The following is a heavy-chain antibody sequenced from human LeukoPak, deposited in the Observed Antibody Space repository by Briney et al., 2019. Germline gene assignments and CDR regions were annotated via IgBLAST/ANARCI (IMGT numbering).Heavy chain of an antibody. V-gene: IGHV3-74*03. CDR3: ATDGGPFDN. D-gene: IGHD3-10*01. J-gene: IGHJ4*02. CDR1: GFTFSSFW. Sequence: PGGSLRLSCAASGFTFSSFWMHWVRQAPGKGLVWVSRVSDDGSTTTYADSVKGRFTISRDNAKNTLYLQLNSLRPDDTAVYYCATDGGPFDNWGQGTLVTVSS. CDR2: VSDDGSTT.